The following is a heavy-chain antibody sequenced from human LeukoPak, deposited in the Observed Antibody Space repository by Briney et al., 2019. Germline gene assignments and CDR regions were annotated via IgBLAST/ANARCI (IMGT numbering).Heavy chain of an antibody. V-gene: IGHV3-74*03. Sequence: GGSLRLSCAASGFTFSSAWMHWVRQAPGTGLVWVSRITDDATTTYADSVKGRFTISRDNAKNSLYLQMNSLRAEDTAVYYCARGQWLGLLDYWGQGTLVTVSS. CDR1: GFTFSSAW. CDR2: ITDDATT. D-gene: IGHD6-19*01. J-gene: IGHJ4*02. CDR3: ARGQWLGLLDY.